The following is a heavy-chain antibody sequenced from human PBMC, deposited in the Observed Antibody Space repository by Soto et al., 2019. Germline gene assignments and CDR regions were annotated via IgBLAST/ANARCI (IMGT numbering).Heavy chain of an antibody. D-gene: IGHD6-19*01. CDR3: ASGDKGSGWPFDY. V-gene: IGHV1-8*01. J-gene: IGHJ4*02. CDR1: GYTFTSYD. Sequence: ASVKVSFKASGYTFTSYDINWLRQATGQGLEWMGWMNPNSGNTGYAQKFQGRVTMTRNTSISTAYMELSSLRSEDTAVYYCASGDKGSGWPFDYWGQGTLVTVSS. CDR2: MNPNSGNT.